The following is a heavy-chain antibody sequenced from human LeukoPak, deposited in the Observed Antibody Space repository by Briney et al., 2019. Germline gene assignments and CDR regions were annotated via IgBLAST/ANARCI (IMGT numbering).Heavy chain of an antibody. CDR1: EFTFSSYS. CDR2: ISSSSSYI. J-gene: IGHJ3*02. CDR3: ARAYCSSTSCYTPDAFDI. D-gene: IGHD2-2*02. Sequence: GGSLRLSCAASEFTFSSYSMTWVRQAPGKGLEWVSSISSSSSYIYYADSVKGRFTISRDNAKNSLYLQMNSLRAEDTAVYYCARAYCSSTSCYTPDAFDIWGQGTMVTVSS. V-gene: IGHV3-21*01.